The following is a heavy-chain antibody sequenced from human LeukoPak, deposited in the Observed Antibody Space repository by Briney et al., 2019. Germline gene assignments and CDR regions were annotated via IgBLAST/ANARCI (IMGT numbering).Heavy chain of an antibody. CDR3: ARDGWLLGTDFDY. Sequence: ASETLSLTCTVSGYSISSGYYWGWIRQPPGKGLEWIGSIYHSGSTYYNPSLKSRVTISVDTSKNQFSLKLSSVTAADTAVYYCARDGWLLGTDFDYWGQGTLVTVSS. CDR2: IYHSGST. V-gene: IGHV4-38-2*02. CDR1: GYSISSGYY. J-gene: IGHJ4*02. D-gene: IGHD3-22*01.